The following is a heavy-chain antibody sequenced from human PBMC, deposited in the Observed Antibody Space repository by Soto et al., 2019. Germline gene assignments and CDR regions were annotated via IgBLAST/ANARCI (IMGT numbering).Heavy chain of an antibody. Sequence: GGSLRLSCAASGFTFDIYGMHWVRQAPGKGLEWVATISYDGSNKFYVDSVKGQFTISRDNSKNTLYLQMNSLRADDTAVYYCAKDSYTNYGYSDFWGQGTLVTVSS. J-gene: IGHJ4*02. CDR3: AKDSYTNYGYSDF. CDR2: ISYDGSNK. D-gene: IGHD2-8*01. CDR1: GFTFDIYG. V-gene: IGHV3-30*18.